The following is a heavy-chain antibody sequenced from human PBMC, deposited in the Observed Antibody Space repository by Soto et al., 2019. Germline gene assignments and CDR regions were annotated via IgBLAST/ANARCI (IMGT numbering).Heavy chain of an antibody. Sequence: GGSLRLSCAASGFTFSSYAMSWVRQAPGKGLEWVSAISGSGGSTYYADSVKGRFTISRDNSKNTLYLQMNSLRAEDTAVYYCAKGLGYCSGGSCFFDYWGQGTLVTVSS. D-gene: IGHD2-15*01. CDR3: AKGLGYCSGGSCFFDY. J-gene: IGHJ4*02. CDR2: ISGSGGST. V-gene: IGHV3-23*01. CDR1: GFTFSSYA.